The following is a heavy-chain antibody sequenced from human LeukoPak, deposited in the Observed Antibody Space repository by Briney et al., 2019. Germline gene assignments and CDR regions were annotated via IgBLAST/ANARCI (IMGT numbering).Heavy chain of an antibody. D-gene: IGHD3-16*01. J-gene: IGHJ3*02. V-gene: IGHV1-3*03. CDR2: INAGNGNT. CDR1: GYTFTSYA. Sequence: ASVKISCKSSGYTFTSYAMHWVRQAPGQRLEWMGWINAGNGNTQYSQEFQGRVTITRDTSASTAYMELSSLRSEDMAVYYCARFGLRPRGLDIWGQGTMVTVSS. CDR3: ARFGLRPRGLDI.